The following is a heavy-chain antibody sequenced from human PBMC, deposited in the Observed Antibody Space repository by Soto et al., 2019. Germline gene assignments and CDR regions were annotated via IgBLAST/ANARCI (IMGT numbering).Heavy chain of an antibody. Sequence: EVQLLESGGDLVQPGGSLTLSCAASGFTFNNFVMSWVRQAPGEGLEWVSGIGGSDSTTYYAESVKGRFTISRDNSKNTVYLQMNSLRVEDTAVYYCVKDWTGNTCPWMDVWGPGTTVTVSS. D-gene: IGHD2-2*02. CDR2: IGGSDSTT. J-gene: IGHJ6*02. CDR1: GFTFNNFV. CDR3: VKDWTGNTCPWMDV. V-gene: IGHV3-23*01.